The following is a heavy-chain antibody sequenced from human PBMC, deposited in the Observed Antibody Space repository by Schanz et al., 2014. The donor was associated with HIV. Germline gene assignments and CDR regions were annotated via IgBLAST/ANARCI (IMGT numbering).Heavy chain of an antibody. V-gene: IGHV1-69*01. CDR1: GGTFMTYA. J-gene: IGHJ5*02. D-gene: IGHD1-1*01. CDR2: IIPVFGTT. CDR3: ATCLITIGCSS. Sequence: QVQLVQSVAEVKKPGSSVKVSCKASGGTFMTYAISWVRQAPGQGLEWMGGIIPVFGTTNYAQKFQGRVTISADESTSTGYMDLSNLRSDDTAVYYCATCLITIGCSSWGQGTLVTVSS.